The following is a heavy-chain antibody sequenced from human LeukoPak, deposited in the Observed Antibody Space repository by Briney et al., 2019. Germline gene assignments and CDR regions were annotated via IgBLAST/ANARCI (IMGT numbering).Heavy chain of an antibody. CDR1: GFTFSSYS. CDR2: ISSSSSYI. D-gene: IGHD3-22*01. J-gene: IGHJ5*02. V-gene: IGHV3-21*01. CDR3: ARDGVWFDYDSSGFNWFDP. Sequence: GGSLRLSCAASGFTFSSYSMNWVRQAPGKGLEWAASISSSSSYIYYADSVKGRFTISRDNAKTSLYLQMNSLRAEDTAVYYCARDGVWFDYDSSGFNWFDPWGQGTLVTVSS.